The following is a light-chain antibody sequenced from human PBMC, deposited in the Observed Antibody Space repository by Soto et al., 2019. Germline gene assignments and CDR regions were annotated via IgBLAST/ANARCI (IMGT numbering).Light chain of an antibody. Sequence: QSVLTQSPSASGTPGQRVTISCSGSSSNIGSNPVHWYQQLPGSAPKLLIHNSHQRPAGVPDRFSASKSGTSASLAIGGLQSEDEADYYCASWDDSLSGVLFGGGTKLTVL. V-gene: IGLV1-44*01. CDR3: ASWDDSLSGVL. CDR1: SSNIGSNP. CDR2: NSH. J-gene: IGLJ2*01.